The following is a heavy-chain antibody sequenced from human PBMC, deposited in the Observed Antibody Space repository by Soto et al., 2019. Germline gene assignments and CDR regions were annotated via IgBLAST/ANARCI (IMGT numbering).Heavy chain of an antibody. CDR2: ISGSGGST. CDR1: GFTFSSYA. CDR3: AKEVYCSSTSCYYYMDV. Sequence: EVQLLESGGGLVQPGGSLRLSCAASGFTFSSYAMNWVRQAPGKGLEWVSAISGSGGSTYYADSVKGRFTISRDNSNNTLYLQMNSLRAEDTAVYYCAKEVYCSSTSCYYYMDVWGKGTTVTVSS. D-gene: IGHD2-2*01. J-gene: IGHJ6*03. V-gene: IGHV3-23*01.